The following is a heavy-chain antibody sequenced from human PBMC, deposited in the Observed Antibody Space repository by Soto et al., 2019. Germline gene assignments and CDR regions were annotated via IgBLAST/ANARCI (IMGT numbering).Heavy chain of an antibody. V-gene: IGHV4-31*03. CDR1: GGSISSGGYY. CDR2: IYYSGST. Sequence: QVQLQESGPGLVKPSQTLSLTCTVSGGSISSGGYYWSWIRQHPGKGLEWIGYIYYSGSTYYNPSLKSRVTISVDTSKNQFSLKLSSVTAAGTAVYYCARVPLNYYDSSGYDSRGWFDPWGQGTLVTVSS. CDR3: ARVPLNYYDSSGYDSRGWFDP. J-gene: IGHJ5*02. D-gene: IGHD3-22*01.